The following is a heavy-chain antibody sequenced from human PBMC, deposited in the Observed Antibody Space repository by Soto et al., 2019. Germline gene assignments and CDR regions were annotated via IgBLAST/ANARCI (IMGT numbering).Heavy chain of an antibody. D-gene: IGHD3-22*01. CDR2: ISVYNGNT. J-gene: IGHJ4*02. CDR1: GYSFATSG. V-gene: IGHV1-18*01. CDR3: ARAGQYYDASGYGD. Sequence: QVKLVQSGTEVKKPGASIKVSCKASGYSFATSGMTWVRQAPGQGLEWMGWISVYNGNTNYDQKVQDRVTMTTDTSTNTAYLEVRNLRSDDTAVYYCARAGQYYDASGYGDRGQGTLVTVSS.